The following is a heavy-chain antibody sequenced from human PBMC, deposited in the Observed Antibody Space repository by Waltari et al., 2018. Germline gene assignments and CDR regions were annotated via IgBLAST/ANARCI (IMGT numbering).Heavy chain of an antibody. CDR1: GFPFRTYG. CDR2: VWPDGGKK. CDR3: ARVAVPGTFFFDY. Sequence: QVQLVESGGGVVQPGRSLRLSCAASGFPFRTYGMHWLRQAPGKGLEWVALVWPDGGKKYYEDSVKGRFTISRDNSNNMLSLQMSSLRAEDTAVYYCARVAVPGTFFFDYWGQGTLVTVSS. D-gene: IGHD6-19*01. V-gene: IGHV3-33*01. J-gene: IGHJ4*02.